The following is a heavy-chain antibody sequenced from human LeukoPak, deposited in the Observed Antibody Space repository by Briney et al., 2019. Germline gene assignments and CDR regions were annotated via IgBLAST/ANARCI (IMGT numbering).Heavy chain of an antibody. CDR2: TRYDGSTR. V-gene: IGHV3-30*02. J-gene: IGHJ6*03. Sequence: GGSLRLSCAPSGFTFSVYGMHSVRQAPGKGLEWVAFTRYDGSTRYYADSVKGRFTISRDNSKNTLYLQMNSLRPEDTAVYFCAKDLRTGVSSYYYYMGGWGKGTTVTVSS. D-gene: IGHD5/OR15-5a*01. CDR3: AKDLRTGVSSYYYYMGG. CDR1: GFTFSVYG.